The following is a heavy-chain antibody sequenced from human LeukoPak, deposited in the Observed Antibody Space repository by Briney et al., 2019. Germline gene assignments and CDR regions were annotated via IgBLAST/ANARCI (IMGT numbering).Heavy chain of an antibody. CDR2: ISYDGSNK. J-gene: IGHJ4*02. D-gene: IGHD6-13*01. Sequence: GGSLRLSCAASGFTFSSYGMRWVRQAPGKGLEWVAVISYDGSNKYYADSVKGRFTISRDNSKNTLYLQMNSLRAEDTAVYYCAKDQGVAAASLDYWGQGTLVTVSS. V-gene: IGHV3-30*18. CDR1: GFTFSSYG. CDR3: AKDQGVAAASLDY.